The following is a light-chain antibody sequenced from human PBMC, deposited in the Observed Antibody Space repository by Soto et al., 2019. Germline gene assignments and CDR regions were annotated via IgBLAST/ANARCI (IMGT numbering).Light chain of an antibody. J-gene: IGKJ4*01. CDR3: QQYNNWPLT. CDR1: QSVGSN. V-gene: IGKV3-15*01. Sequence: EIVMTQSPATLSVSPGERATLSCRASQSVGSNLAWYQQKPGQAPRLLIYVASTRATGLPARFSGSGSGTEFALTISSLQSEDFAVYYCQQYNNWPLTSGGGTKVEIK. CDR2: VAS.